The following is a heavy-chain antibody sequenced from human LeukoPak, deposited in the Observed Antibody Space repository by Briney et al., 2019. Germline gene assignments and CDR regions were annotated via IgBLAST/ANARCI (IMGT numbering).Heavy chain of an antibody. D-gene: IGHD3-22*01. CDR1: GFTVISYC. CDR2: IRGIGAST. CDR3: AKDSHSNGYPTSFDY. Sequence: GGSLRLSCAASGFTVISYCMGWVRQAPGGGLEWVSAIRGIGASTYYADSVKGRFTISRDNSKNTLYLQMNSLRAEDTAVYYCAKDSHSNGYPTSFDYWGQGTLVTVSS. J-gene: IGHJ4*02. V-gene: IGHV3-23*01.